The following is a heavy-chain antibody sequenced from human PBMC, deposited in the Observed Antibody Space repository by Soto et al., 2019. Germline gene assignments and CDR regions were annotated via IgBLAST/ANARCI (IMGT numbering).Heavy chain of an antibody. D-gene: IGHD3-16*01. CDR3: VRDLSKGGYFDY. Sequence: GGSLRLSCEASGFSFSTCAMHWVRPAPGKGPEWVAFIWYDGTNIHYADSVRGRFTISRDNSKNTLYLQTDSLRAEDTAVYYCVRDLSKGGYFDYWGQGTLVTVSS. V-gene: IGHV3-33*01. CDR2: IWYDGTNI. J-gene: IGHJ4*02. CDR1: GFSFSTCA.